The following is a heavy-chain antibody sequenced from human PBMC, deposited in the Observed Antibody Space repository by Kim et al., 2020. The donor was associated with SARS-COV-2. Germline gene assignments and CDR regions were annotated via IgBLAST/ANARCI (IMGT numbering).Heavy chain of an antibody. CDR1: GFTFSNAW. Sequence: GGSLRLSCAASGFTFSNAWMSWVRQAPGKGLEWVGRIKSKTDGGTRDYAAPVKGRFTISRDDSKNTLYLQMNSLKTEDTAVYYWTTETENFDWLYISGGGNWFDPWGQGTLVTVSS. J-gene: IGHJ5*02. V-gene: IGHV3-15*01. D-gene: IGHD3-9*01. CDR2: IKSKTDGGTR. CDR3: TTETENFDWLYISGGGNWFDP.